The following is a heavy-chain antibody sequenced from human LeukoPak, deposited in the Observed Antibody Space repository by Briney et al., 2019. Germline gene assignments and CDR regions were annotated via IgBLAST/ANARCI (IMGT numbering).Heavy chain of an antibody. CDR1: GFTFSIYS. D-gene: IGHD4-17*01. CDR3: ARDRLTTGLDY. Sequence: GGSLRLSCAASGFTFSIYSLNWVRQAPGKGLEWVSSISGDSSSTYYADSVKGRFTISRDNAENSLYLQMNSLRAEDTAVYYCARDRLTTGLDYWGQGTLVTVSS. V-gene: IGHV3-21*01. CDR2: ISGDSSST. J-gene: IGHJ4*02.